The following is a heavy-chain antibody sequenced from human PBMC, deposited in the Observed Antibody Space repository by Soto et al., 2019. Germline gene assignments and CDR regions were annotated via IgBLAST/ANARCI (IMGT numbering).Heavy chain of an antibody. CDR3: SRHGVNSPFRF. Sequence: SETLSLTCTVSGGSISSYYWSWIRQPPGKGLEWIGYIYYSVSTNYNPSLKSRVTISVDTSKNQFSLKLTSVTAADTAVYYCSRHGVNSPFRFWGQGTMVTVSS. V-gene: IGHV4-59*08. CDR2: IYYSVST. CDR1: GGSISSYY. J-gene: IGHJ3*01. D-gene: IGHD3-3*01.